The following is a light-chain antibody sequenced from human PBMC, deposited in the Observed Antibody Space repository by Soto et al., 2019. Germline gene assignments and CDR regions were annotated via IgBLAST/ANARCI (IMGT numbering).Light chain of an antibody. V-gene: IGKV3-20*01. J-gene: IGKJ1*01. Sequence: EIVLTQSPGTLSLSPGERATLSCRASQTVGDRFLAWYQQKPGQAPRLLIYGASGRGTGVPDRFRGSGSGSGTDFTLTISRLEPEDFAVYYCQQSARSPLTFGQGTRVDI. CDR1: QTVGDRF. CDR3: QQSARSPLT. CDR2: GAS.